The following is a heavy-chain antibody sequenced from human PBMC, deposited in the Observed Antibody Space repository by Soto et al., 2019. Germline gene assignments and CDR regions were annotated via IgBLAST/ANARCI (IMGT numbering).Heavy chain of an antibody. CDR3: ATDLSWRFSFAF. V-gene: IGHV3-15*01. Sequence: EVQLVQSGGGLVMPGGSLRLSCAASGFTFRNAWMTWFRQAPGKGLGWVGRIKTYTDGATADYAAPVKGRFTISRHDSNNTVFPQMNTLKPEDTAVYYCATDLSWRFSFAFWAQRTLVTVSS. D-gene: IGHD3-16*01. CDR1: GFTFRNAW. J-gene: IGHJ4*02. CDR2: IKTYTDGATA.